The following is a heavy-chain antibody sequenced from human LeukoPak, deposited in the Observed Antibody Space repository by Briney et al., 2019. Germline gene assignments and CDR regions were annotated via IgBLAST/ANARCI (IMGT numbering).Heavy chain of an antibody. D-gene: IGHD6-19*01. J-gene: IGHJ4*02. CDR1: GFTFSNYG. V-gene: IGHV3-30*18. CDR3: AKSFSPYSSGSPADY. Sequence: GRSLRLSCAASGFTFSNYGIHWVRQAPGKGLEWVAFISYDGGNKFYADSVKGRLTISRDNSMNTLYLQMSSLRPEDTAVYYCAKSFSPYSSGSPADYWGQGALVTVSS. CDR2: ISYDGGNK.